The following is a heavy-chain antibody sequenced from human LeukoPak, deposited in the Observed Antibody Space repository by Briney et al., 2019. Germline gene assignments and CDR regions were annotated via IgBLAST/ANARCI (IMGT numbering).Heavy chain of an antibody. CDR1: GYTFTSYG. J-gene: IGHJ4*02. CDR2: ISPYNGNT. D-gene: IGHD3-16*02. CDR3: ARDQYDYVWGSYRPYFDY. Sequence: GASVKVSCKASGYTFTSYGISWVRQALGQGLEWMGSISPYNGNTNYAQKLQGRVTMTTDTSTSTAYMELRSLRSDDTAVYYCARDQYDYVWGSYRPYFDYWGQGTLVTVSS. V-gene: IGHV1-18*01.